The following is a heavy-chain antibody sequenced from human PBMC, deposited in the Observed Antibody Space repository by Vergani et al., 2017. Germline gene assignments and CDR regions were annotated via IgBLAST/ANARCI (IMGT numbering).Heavy chain of an antibody. Sequence: QVQLQQWGAGLLKPSETLSLTCAVYGGSFSGYYWSWIRQPPGKGLEWIGEINHSGSTNYNPSLKSRVTISVDTSKNQFSLKLSSVTAADTAVYYCARQGVMDYYYMDVWGKGTTVTVSS. V-gene: IGHV4-34*01. CDR2: INHSGST. J-gene: IGHJ6*03. CDR3: ARQGVMDYYYMDV. D-gene: IGHD3-16*01. CDR1: GGSFSGYY.